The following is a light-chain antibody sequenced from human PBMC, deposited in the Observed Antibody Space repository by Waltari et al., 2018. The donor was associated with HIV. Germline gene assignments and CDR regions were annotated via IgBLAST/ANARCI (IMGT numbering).Light chain of an antibody. CDR2: DHT. Sequence: QSVLTQPPSVSGAPGQRVTIACTGTRSNIGAGFDVHWYQQIPGNAPKLLICDHTIRPSGVPDRFSGSKSGTSASLAITGLQSEDEADYYCQSYDMSQSGSLVFGGGTKLTVL. CDR1: RSNIGAGFD. CDR3: QSYDMSQSGSLV. V-gene: IGLV1-40*01. J-gene: IGLJ2*01.